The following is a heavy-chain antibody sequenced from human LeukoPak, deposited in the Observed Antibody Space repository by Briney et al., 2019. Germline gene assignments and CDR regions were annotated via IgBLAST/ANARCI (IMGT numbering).Heavy chain of an antibody. D-gene: IGHD4-17*01. J-gene: IGHJ5*01. Sequence: SETLSLTCTVSGASIGSYFRSWIRQPPGKGLEWIGYIYYGGGTNYNPSFESRITISEDTSKNRISLNLTSVTASDTAIYYCARERGDYDSDNWFDSWGQGTLVTVSS. CDR1: GASIGSYF. CDR2: IYYGGGT. CDR3: ARERGDYDSDNWFDS. V-gene: IGHV4-59*01.